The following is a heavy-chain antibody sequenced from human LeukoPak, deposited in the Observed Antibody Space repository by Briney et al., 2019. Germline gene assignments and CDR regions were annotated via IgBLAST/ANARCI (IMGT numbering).Heavy chain of an antibody. D-gene: IGHD3-10*01. J-gene: IGHJ3*02. V-gene: IGHV3-21*06. Sequence: GGSLRLSCAASGFTFSTYNMNWVRQAPGKGLEWVSFTDTSGRYVYYGDSVKGRFTISRDNAKNLLFLQMNGLRAEDTALYYCARGRSITLLRGVAMSDGFDIWGQGAMVAVSS. CDR2: TDTSGRYV. CDR3: ARGRSITLLRGVAMSDGFDI. CDR1: GFTFSTYN.